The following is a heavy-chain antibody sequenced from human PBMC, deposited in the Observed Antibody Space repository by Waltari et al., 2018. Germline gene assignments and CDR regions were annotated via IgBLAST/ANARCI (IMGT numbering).Heavy chain of an antibody. J-gene: IGHJ4*02. V-gene: IGHV4-34*01. D-gene: IGHD6-6*01. CDR3: ARGGRIAARRLYYFDY. Sequence: QVQLQQWGAGLLKPSETLSLTCAVYGGSFSGYYWSWIRQPPGKGLEWIGEINHSGSTNYNPSLKSRVTISVDTSKNQFSLKLSSGTAADTAVYYWARGGRIAARRLYYFDYWGQGTLVTVSS. CDR1: GGSFSGYY. CDR2: INHSGST.